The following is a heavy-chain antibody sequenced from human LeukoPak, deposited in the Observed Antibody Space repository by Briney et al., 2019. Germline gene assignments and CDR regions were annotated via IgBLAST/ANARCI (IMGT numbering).Heavy chain of an antibody. Sequence: ASVKVSCKVSGYTLTELSMHWVRQAPGKGLEWMGGFDPEDGETIYAQKFQGRVTMTEDTSTDTAYMELSSLRSEDTAVYYCATRTYDILTGYYRPYYYYGMDVWGQGTTVTVSS. D-gene: IGHD3-9*01. CDR1: GYTLTELS. J-gene: IGHJ6*02. CDR3: ATRTYDILTGYYRPYYYYGMDV. CDR2: FDPEDGET. V-gene: IGHV1-24*01.